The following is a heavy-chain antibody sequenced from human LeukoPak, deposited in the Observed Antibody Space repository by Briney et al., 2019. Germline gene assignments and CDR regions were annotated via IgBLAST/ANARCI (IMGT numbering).Heavy chain of an antibody. Sequence: GGSLRLSCAASGFTFSSYEMNWVRQAPGKVLEWVSYISSSGSTIYYADSVKGRFTISRDNAKNSLYLQMNSLRAEDTAVYYCTMAYCGGDCYSSFFDYWGQGTLVTVSS. V-gene: IGHV3-48*03. CDR3: TMAYCGGDCYSSFFDY. CDR2: ISSSGSTI. J-gene: IGHJ4*02. D-gene: IGHD2-21*02. CDR1: GFTFSSYE.